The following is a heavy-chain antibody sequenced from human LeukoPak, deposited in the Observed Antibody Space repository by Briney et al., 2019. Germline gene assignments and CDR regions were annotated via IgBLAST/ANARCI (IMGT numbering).Heavy chain of an antibody. CDR3: STMSAIFGVVTPDY. J-gene: IGHJ4*02. CDR1: GFVFSDAW. V-gene: IGHV3-15*01. D-gene: IGHD3-3*01. CDR2: IKSKTNGGTT. Sequence: PGGSLRLSCAVSGFVFSDAWMSWVRQAPGKGLEWVGRIKSKTNGGTTDYAAPVKGRFSISRDDSKNTLFLQMYSLRTEDTGVYYCSTMSAIFGVVTPDYWGQGTLVTVSS.